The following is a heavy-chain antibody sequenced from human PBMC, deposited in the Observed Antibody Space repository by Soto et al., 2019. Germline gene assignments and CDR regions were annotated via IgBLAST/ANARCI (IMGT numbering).Heavy chain of an antibody. CDR1: GGTFNTYT. CDR3: AREIAEAGKKSDVFDI. Sequence: QVQLVQSGAEVKKPGSSVKVSCKASGGTFNTYTISWVRQAPGQGLEWMGRIIPILGIAKYAQKFQGRVTITPXXXTXXAYMELSSLRSEDTAVYYCAREIAEAGKKSDVFDIWGQGTMVTVSS. D-gene: IGHD6-19*01. V-gene: IGHV1-69*02. CDR2: IIPILGIA. J-gene: IGHJ3*02.